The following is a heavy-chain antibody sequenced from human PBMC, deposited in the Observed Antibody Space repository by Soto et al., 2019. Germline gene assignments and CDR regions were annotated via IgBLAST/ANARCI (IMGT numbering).Heavy chain of an antibody. Sequence: SETLSLTCAVYGGSFSGYYWTWIRQPPGKGLEWIGDINHSGSTNYNSSLKSRVTISVDTSKNQLSLNLKSVTAADTAVYYRAREEVPQWFNRGYYGMDVWGQGTTVTV. CDR2: INHSGST. V-gene: IGHV4-34*01. CDR3: AREEVPQWFNRGYYGMDV. J-gene: IGHJ6*02. CDR1: GGSFSGYY. D-gene: IGHD7-27*01.